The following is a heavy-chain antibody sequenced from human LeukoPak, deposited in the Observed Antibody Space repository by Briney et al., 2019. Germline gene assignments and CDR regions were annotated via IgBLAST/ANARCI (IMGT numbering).Heavy chain of an antibody. V-gene: IGHV4-34*01. J-gene: IGHJ2*01. CDR1: GGSFSGYY. D-gene: IGHD4-11*01. Sequence: PSETLSLTCAVYGGSFSGYYWSWIRQPPGKGLEWIGEINHSGSTNYNPSLKSRVTISVDTSKNQFSLKLSSVTAADTAVYYCASHYINYSPYWYFDLWGRGTLVTVSS. CDR3: ASHYINYSPYWYFDL. CDR2: INHSGST.